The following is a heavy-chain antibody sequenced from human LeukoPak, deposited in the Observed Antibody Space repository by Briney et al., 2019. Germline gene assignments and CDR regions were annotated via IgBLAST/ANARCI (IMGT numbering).Heavy chain of an antibody. CDR2: INHSGST. J-gene: IGHJ5*02. V-gene: IGHV4-34*01. CDR1: GGSFSGYY. Sequence: SETLSPTCAVYGGSFSGYYWSWIRQPPGKGLEWIGEINHSGSTNYNPSLKSRVTISVDTSKNQFSLKLSSVTAADTAVYYCARVYRRLRSPSQPGYNWFDPWGQGTLVTVSS. CDR3: ARVYRRLRSPSQPGYNWFDP. D-gene: IGHD3-16*01.